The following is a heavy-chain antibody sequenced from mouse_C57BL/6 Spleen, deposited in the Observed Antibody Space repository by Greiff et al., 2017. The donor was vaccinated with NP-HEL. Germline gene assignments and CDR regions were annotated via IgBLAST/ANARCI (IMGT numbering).Heavy chain of an antibody. CDR3: ARCHYYGSKGFDY. CDR2: IRNKANGYTT. V-gene: IGHV7-3*01. J-gene: IGHJ2*01. CDR1: GFTFTDYY. Sequence: EVQRVESGGGLVQPGGSLSLSCAASGFTFTDYYMSWVRQPPGKALEWLGFIRNKANGYTTEYSASVKGRFTISRDNSQSILYLQMNALRAEDSATYYCARCHYYGSKGFDYWGQGTTLTVSS. D-gene: IGHD1-1*01.